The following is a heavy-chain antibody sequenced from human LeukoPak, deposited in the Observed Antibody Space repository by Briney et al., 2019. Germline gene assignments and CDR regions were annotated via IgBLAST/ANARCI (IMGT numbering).Heavy chain of an antibody. CDR1: GFTFSSYA. CDR2: ISYDGSNK. Sequence: GASLRLSCAASGFTFSSYAMTWVRQAPGKGLEWVAVISYDGSNKYYADSVKGRFTISRDNSKNTLYLQMNSLRAEDTAVYYCASGFGELLSSWGQGTLVTVSS. J-gene: IGHJ4*02. V-gene: IGHV3-30*04. D-gene: IGHD3-10*01. CDR3: ASGFGELLSS.